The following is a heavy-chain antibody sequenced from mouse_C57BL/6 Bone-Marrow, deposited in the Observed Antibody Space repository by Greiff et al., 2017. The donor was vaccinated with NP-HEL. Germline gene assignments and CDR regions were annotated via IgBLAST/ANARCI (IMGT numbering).Heavy chain of an antibody. Sequence: EVKLMESGSGLVKPSQSLSLTCSVTGYSITSGYYWNWIRQFPGNKLEWMGYISYDGSNNYNPSLKNRISITRDTSKNQFFLKLNSVTTEDTATYYCARVWDYDGSWFAYWGQGTLVTVSA. CDR3: ARVWDYDGSWFAY. J-gene: IGHJ3*01. CDR2: ISYDGSN. D-gene: IGHD2-4*01. CDR1: GYSITSGYY. V-gene: IGHV3-6*01.